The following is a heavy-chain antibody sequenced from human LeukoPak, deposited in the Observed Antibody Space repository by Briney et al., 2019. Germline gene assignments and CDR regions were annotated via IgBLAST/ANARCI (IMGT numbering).Heavy chain of an antibody. V-gene: IGHV3-23*01. CDR1: GFTFSSYA. CDR2: ISGSGGST. D-gene: IGHD7-27*01. Sequence: GGSLRLSCAASGFTFSSYAMSWVRQAPGKGLEWVSAISGSGGSTYYADSVKGRFTTSRDNSKNTLYLQMNSLSAEDTAIYYCARDENWAFDYWGQGILVTVSS. J-gene: IGHJ4*02. CDR3: ARDENWAFDY.